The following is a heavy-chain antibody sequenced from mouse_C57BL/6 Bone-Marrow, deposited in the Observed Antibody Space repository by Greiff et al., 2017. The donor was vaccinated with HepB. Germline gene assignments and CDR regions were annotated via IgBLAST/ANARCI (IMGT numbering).Heavy chain of an antibody. CDR3: ARREATVVATDYAMDY. J-gene: IGHJ4*01. CDR1: GYAFSSSW. Sequence: QVQLQQSGPELVKPGASVKISRKASGYAFSSSWMNWVKQRPGKGLEWIGRIYPGDGDTNYNGKFKGKATLTADKSSSTAYMQLSSLTSEDSAVYFCARREATVVATDYAMDYWGQGTSVTVSS. CDR2: IYPGDGDT. D-gene: IGHD1-1*01. V-gene: IGHV1-82*01.